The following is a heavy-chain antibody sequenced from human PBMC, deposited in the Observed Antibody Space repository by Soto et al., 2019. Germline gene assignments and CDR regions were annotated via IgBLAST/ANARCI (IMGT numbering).Heavy chain of an antibody. CDR2: IIPIFGTA. D-gene: IGHD2-8*01. J-gene: IGHJ4*02. V-gene: IGHV1-69*13. CDR1: GGTFSSYA. Sequence: ASVKVSCKASGGTFSSYAISWVRQAPGQGLEWMGGIIPIFGTANYAQKFQGRVTITADESTSTAYMELCSLRSEDTAVYYCARGVQIWYDRYYFDYWGQGTLVTVSS. CDR3: ARGVQIWYDRYYFDY.